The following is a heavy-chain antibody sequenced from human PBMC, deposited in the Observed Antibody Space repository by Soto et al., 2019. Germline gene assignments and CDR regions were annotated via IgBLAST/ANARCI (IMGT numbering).Heavy chain of an antibody. CDR1: GGSISSYY. V-gene: IGHV4-59*08. CDR2: IYYSGST. Sequence: QVQLQESGPGLVKPSETLSLTCTVSGGSISSYYWSWIRQPPGKGLEWIGYIYYSGSTNYNPSLKRRVTISVDTSKNPFSLKLSSVTAADTAVYYCARGYCSGGSCYRTLHYYYYMDVWGKGATVTVSS. J-gene: IGHJ6*03. D-gene: IGHD2-15*01. CDR3: ARGYCSGGSCYRTLHYYYYMDV.